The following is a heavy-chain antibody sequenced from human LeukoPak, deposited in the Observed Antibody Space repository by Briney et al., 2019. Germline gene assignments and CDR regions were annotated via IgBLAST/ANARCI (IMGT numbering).Heavy chain of an antibody. V-gene: IGHV3-23*01. D-gene: IGHD6-6*01. CDR2: ISGSGGST. CDR3: AKDLLARRDAFDI. Sequence: PGGSLRLSCAASGFTFSSYWMHWVRQAPGKGLEWVSAISGSGGSTYYADSVKGRFTISRDNSKNTLYLQMNSLRAEDTAVYYCAKDLLARRDAFDIWGQGTMVTVSS. J-gene: IGHJ3*02. CDR1: GFTFSSYW.